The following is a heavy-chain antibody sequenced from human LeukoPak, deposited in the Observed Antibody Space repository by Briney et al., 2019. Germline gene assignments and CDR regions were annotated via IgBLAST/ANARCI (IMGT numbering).Heavy chain of an antibody. CDR3: ARDRMGAWTVDY. D-gene: IGHD1-26*01. CDR2: IDPSGTGT. J-gene: IGHJ4*02. CDR1: GYTFTSSH. Sequence: ASVKVSCKASGYTFTSSHMHWVRQAPGQGLEWMGIIDPSGTGTRYAQKFQGRLTMTRDTSMSTDYMEVSSLKSEDTAVYYCARDRMGAWTVDYWGQGTLVTVSS. V-gene: IGHV1-46*01.